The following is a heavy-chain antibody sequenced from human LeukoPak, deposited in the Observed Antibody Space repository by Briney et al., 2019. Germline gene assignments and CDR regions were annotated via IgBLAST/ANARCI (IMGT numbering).Heavy chain of an antibody. J-gene: IGHJ5*02. CDR3: AREAAAAGWFDP. Sequence: SVKVSCKASGGTFSSYAISWVRQAPGQGLEWMGGIIPIFGTANYAQKFQGRVTITADESTSTAYMELSSLRSEDTAVYYCAREAAAAGWFDPWGQGTLVTVSS. D-gene: IGHD6-13*01. CDR2: IIPIFGTA. CDR1: GGTFSSYA. V-gene: IGHV1-69*13.